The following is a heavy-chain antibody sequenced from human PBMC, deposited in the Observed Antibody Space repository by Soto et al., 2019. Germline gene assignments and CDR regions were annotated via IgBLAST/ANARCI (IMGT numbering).Heavy chain of an antibody. J-gene: IGHJ4*02. CDR3: AKDKGGTPYYIDS. CDR1: GFNFGNYA. Sequence: VRLVESGGGLVQPGRSLRLSCAVSGFNFGNYAMHWVRQAPGKGLEWVAAINWNSDKVAYAGSVLGRFTIFRDSAKNSLHLQMNDLTTEDTAFYYCAKDKGGTPYYIDSWGQGILVTVSS. CDR2: INWNSDKV. D-gene: IGHD6-25*01. V-gene: IGHV3-9*01.